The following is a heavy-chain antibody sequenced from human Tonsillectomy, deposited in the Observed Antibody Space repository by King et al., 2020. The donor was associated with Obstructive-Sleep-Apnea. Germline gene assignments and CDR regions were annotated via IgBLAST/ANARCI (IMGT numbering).Heavy chain of an antibody. D-gene: IGHD5-12*01. V-gene: IGHV4-39*07. J-gene: IGHJ4*02. CDR3: ASLVATIGGPSY. CDR1: GGSISSSSYY. Sequence: QLQESGPGLVKPSETLSLTCTVSGGSISSSSYYWGWIRQPPGKGLGWIGSISYSGSTYSNPSLKSRVTISVDTSKNQFSLKLSSVTAADTAVYYCASLVATIGGPSYWGQGTLVTVSS. CDR2: ISYSGST.